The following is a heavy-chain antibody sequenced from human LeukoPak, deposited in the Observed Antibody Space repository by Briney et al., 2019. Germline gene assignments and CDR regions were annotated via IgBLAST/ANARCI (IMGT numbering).Heavy chain of an antibody. CDR1: GGSITNYY. J-gene: IGHJ5*02. V-gene: IGHV4-59*01. CDR2: VYSSGNT. CDR3: ARDLRAYSSSWYNWFDP. D-gene: IGHD6-13*01. Sequence: SETLSLTCTVSGGSITNYYWSWIRQPPGKGLEWIGYVYSSGNTNYNPSLKSRVTISVDTSKNQFSLKLSSVTAADTAVYYCARDLRAYSSSWYNWFDPWGQGTLVTVSS.